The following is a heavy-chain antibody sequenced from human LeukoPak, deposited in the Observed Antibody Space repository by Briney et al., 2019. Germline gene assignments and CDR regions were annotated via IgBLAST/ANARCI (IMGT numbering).Heavy chain of an antibody. CDR1: GYTFTSYD. CDR2: MNPNSGNT. V-gene: IGHV1-8*01. CDR3: ARGGYSYGLGYYYYYYMDV. D-gene: IGHD5-18*01. Sequence: GASVKVSCKASGYTFTSYDINWVRQATGQGLEWMGWMNPNSGNTGYAQKFQGRVTMTRNTSISTAYMELSSLRSEDTAVYYCARGGYSYGLGYYYYYYMDVWGKGTTVTISS. J-gene: IGHJ6*03.